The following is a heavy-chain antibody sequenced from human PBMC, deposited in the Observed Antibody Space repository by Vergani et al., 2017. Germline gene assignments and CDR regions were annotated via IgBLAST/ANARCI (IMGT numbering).Heavy chain of an antibody. V-gene: IGHV3-33*01. Sequence: QVQLVESGGGVVQPGRSLRLSCAASGFTFSSYGMHWVRQAPGKGLEWVAVIWYDGSNKYYADSVKGRFTISRDNSKNTLYLQMNSLRAEDTAVYYCATGSVGYCSSTSCDRFDYWGQGTLVTVSS. J-gene: IGHJ4*02. CDR3: ATGSVGYCSSTSCDRFDY. D-gene: IGHD2-2*01. CDR1: GFTFSSYG. CDR2: IWYDGSNK.